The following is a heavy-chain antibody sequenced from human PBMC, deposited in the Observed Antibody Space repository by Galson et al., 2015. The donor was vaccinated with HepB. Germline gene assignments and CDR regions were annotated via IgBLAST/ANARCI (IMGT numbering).Heavy chain of an antibody. CDR2: IKTDGSAR. Sequence: SLRLSCAASAFTFRTYWMAWVRQAPGQGLEWVASIKTDGSARNYVDSVRGRFTISRDNARSLVYLYMNSVRVDDTAVYHCVRVNSYDGSAYRVFDFWGQGAPVTVSS. J-gene: IGHJ4*02. V-gene: IGHV3-7*03. D-gene: IGHD3-22*01. CDR1: AFTFRTYW. CDR3: VRVNSYDGSAYRVFDF.